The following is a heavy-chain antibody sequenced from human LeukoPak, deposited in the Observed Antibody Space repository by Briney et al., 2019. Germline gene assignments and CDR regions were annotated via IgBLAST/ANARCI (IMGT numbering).Heavy chain of an antibody. J-gene: IGHJ6*03. D-gene: IGHD5-12*01. CDR1: GYTFTEYY. Sequence: GASVKVSCKAFGYTFTEYYVYWVRQAPGQGLEWMGRINPNTGGTNYAQKFQGRVTMTRDTSISTAYMELSRLRSDDTSVYYCARASSGYDYRGYYYYMDVWGKGTTVTISS. V-gene: IGHV1-2*06. CDR2: INPNTGGT. CDR3: ARASSGYDYRGYYYYMDV.